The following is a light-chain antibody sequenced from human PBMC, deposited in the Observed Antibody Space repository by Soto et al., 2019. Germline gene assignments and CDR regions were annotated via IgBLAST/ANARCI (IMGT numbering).Light chain of an antibody. CDR3: LQHSTYPLT. Sequence: DIQMTQFPSSLSASVGDRVTITCRASQGIRNDLAWYQQKPGKASKRLIYAASSLQSGVPSRFSGSGSGTEFTLAISSLQPEDSATFYCLQHSTYPLTFGQGTKVEIK. CDR2: AAS. J-gene: IGKJ1*01. V-gene: IGKV1-17*01. CDR1: QGIRND.